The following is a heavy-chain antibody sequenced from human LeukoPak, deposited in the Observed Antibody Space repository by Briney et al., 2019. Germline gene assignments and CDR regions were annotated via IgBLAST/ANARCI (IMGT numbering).Heavy chain of an antibody. CDR3: ASTDDYGDTAGHFDY. J-gene: IGHJ4*02. D-gene: IGHD4-17*01. CDR1: GFMFSSYD. V-gene: IGHV3-48*03. CDR2: ISSSGSTI. Sequence: GGSLRLSCAASGFMFSSYDMNWVRQAPGKGLEWVSYISSSGSTIYYADSVKGRFTISRDNAKNSLYLQMNSLRAEDTAVYYCASTDDYGDTAGHFDYWGQGTLVTVSS.